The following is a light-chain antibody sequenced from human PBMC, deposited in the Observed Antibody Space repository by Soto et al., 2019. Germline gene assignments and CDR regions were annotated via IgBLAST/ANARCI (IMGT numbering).Light chain of an antibody. J-gene: IGLJ2*01. CDR1: SGSVSTTNY. V-gene: IGLV8-61*01. Sequence: QAVVTQEPTFSVSPGGTVTLTCGLSSGSVSTTNYPSWYQQTPGQAPRTLIYTTETRSSGVPDRFSGSILGHKAALTITGAQADDECDYYCVLYMGSGISVFGGGTKLTVL. CDR2: TTE. CDR3: VLYMGSGISV.